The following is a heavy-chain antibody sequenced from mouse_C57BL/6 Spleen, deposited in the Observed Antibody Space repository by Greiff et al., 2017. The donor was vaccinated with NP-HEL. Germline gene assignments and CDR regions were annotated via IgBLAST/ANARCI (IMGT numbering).Heavy chain of an antibody. CDR1: GYAFSSYW. CDR3: ARSTTTVVASNFDY. CDR2: IYPGDGDT. V-gene: IGHV1-80*01. J-gene: IGHJ2*01. Sequence: QVQLKQSGAELVKPGASVKISCKASGYAFSSYWMNWVKQRPGKGLEWIGQIYPGDGDTNYNGKFKGKATLTADKSSSTAYMQLSSLTSEDSAVYFCARSTTTVVASNFDYWGQGTTLTVSS. D-gene: IGHD1-1*01.